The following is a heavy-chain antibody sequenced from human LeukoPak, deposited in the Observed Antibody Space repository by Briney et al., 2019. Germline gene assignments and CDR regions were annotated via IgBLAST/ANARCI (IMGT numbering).Heavy chain of an antibody. CDR3: ATYIVVVPAATDAFDI. CDR2: IYHSGST. V-gene: IGHV4-30-2*01. CDR1: GGSISSGGYY. J-gene: IGHJ3*02. Sequence: SQTLSLTCTVSGGSISSGGYYWSWIRQPPGKGLEWIGYIYHSGSTYSNPSLKSRVTISVDRSKTQFSLKLSSVTAADTAVYYCATYIVVVPAATDAFDIWGQGTMVTVSS. D-gene: IGHD2-2*01.